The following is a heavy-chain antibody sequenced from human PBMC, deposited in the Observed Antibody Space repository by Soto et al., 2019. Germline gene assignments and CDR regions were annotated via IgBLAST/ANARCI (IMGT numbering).Heavy chain of an antibody. CDR2: INHSGST. D-gene: IGHD5-12*01. CDR3: AREDGYNYVDY. Sequence: SETLSLTCAVYGGSFSGYYWSWIRQPPGKGLEWIGEINHSGSTYYNPSLKSRVTISVDTSKNQFSLKLSSVTAADTAVYYCAREDGYNYVDYWGQGTLVTVSS. CDR1: GGSFSGYY. V-gene: IGHV4-34*01. J-gene: IGHJ4*02.